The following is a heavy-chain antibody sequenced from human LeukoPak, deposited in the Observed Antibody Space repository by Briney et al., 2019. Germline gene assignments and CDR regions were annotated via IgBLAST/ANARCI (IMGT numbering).Heavy chain of an antibody. CDR3: ARDMTHHYGSGSCFDY. V-gene: IGHV1-18*01. CDR1: GYTFTSYG. J-gene: IGHJ4*01. D-gene: IGHD3-10*01. Sequence: ASVKVSCKASGYTFTSYGISWVRQAPGQGLEWMGWISAYNGNTNYAQKLQGRVTMTTDTSTSTAYMELRSLRSDDKDVSNCARDMTHHYGSGSCFDYWGQGTLVTVSS. CDR2: ISAYNGNT.